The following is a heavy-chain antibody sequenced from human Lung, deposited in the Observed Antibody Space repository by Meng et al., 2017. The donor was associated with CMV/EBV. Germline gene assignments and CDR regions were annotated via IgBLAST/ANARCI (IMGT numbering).Heavy chain of an antibody. J-gene: IGHJ4*02. V-gene: IGHV4-39*01. CDR3: AKQSIAARSDY. Sequence: SXTXSLXCTVSGGYISSSSYYWGWIRQPPGKGLEWIGSTYYSGSTYYNPTLKSRVTISVDTSKNQCSLKLSSVTAADTAVYYCAKQSIAARSDYWGQGTLVTVSS. CDR2: TYYSGST. D-gene: IGHD6-6*01. CDR1: GGYISSSSYY.